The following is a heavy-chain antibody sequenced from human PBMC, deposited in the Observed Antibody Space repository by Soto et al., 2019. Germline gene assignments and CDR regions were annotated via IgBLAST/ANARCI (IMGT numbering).Heavy chain of an antibody. Sequence: GGSLRLSCTASGFTFGDYAMSWFRQAPGKGLEWVGFIRSKAYGGTTEYDASVKGRFTISRDDSKSIAYLQMNSLKTEDTAVYYCTRDQSHYDILTGYYSLDAFDIWGQGTMVTVSS. D-gene: IGHD3-9*01. CDR1: GFTFGDYA. V-gene: IGHV3-49*03. J-gene: IGHJ3*02. CDR2: IRSKAYGGTT. CDR3: TRDQSHYDILTGYYSLDAFDI.